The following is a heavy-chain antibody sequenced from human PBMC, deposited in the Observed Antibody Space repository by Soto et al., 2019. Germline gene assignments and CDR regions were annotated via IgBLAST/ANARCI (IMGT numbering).Heavy chain of an antibody. J-gene: IGHJ4*02. Sequence: QITLKESGPTLMKPTQTLTLTCTFSGFSLSTIGVGVGWVRQPPGKALEWLALIYWDDDKRYSSSLKSRLTITKDTSKNQVVLTMTNMDPVDTGTYFCAHTTTVATTGDYWGQGTLVTVSS. CDR3: AHTTTVATTGDY. V-gene: IGHV2-5*02. CDR1: GFSLSTIGVG. CDR2: IYWDDDK. D-gene: IGHD4-17*01.